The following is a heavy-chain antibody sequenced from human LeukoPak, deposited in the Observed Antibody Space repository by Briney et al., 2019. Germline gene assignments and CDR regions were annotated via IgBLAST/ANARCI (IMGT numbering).Heavy chain of an antibody. D-gene: IGHD3-22*01. V-gene: IGHV3-53*01. CDR3: ARSSERKYYFDY. CDR2: IYSGGTT. J-gene: IGHJ4*02. CDR1: GFTVSGNY. Sequence: GGSLRLSCAASGFTVSGNYMSWVRQASGKGLEWVSLIYSGGTTYYADSVKGRFTISRDNSKNTLYLQMNSLRAEDTAVYYCARSSERKYYFDYWGQGTLVTVSS.